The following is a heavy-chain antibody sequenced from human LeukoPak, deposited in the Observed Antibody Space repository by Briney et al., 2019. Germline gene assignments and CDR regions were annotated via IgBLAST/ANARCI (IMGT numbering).Heavy chain of an antibody. J-gene: IGHJ5*02. Sequence: GGSLRLSCAASGFTFSSYSMNWVRQAPGKGLEWVSSISSSSSYIYYADSVKGRFTISRDNAKNSLYLQMNSLRAEDTAVYYRARDFFDSDNWFDPWGQGTLVAVSS. D-gene: IGHD3-9*01. CDR3: ARDFFDSDNWFDP. V-gene: IGHV3-21*01. CDR2: ISSSSSYI. CDR1: GFTFSSYS.